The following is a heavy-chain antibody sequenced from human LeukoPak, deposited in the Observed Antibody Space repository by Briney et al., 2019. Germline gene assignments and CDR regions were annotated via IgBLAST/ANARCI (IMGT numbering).Heavy chain of an antibody. Sequence: SETLSLTCTVSGGSISSGDYYWSWIRQPPGKGLEWIGYIYYSGSTYYNPSLKSRVTISVDTSKNQFSLKLSSVTAADTAVYYCARGGYCSSTSCYPLYWFDPWGQGTLVTVSS. CDR3: ARGGYCSSTSCYPLYWFDP. V-gene: IGHV4-30-4*08. CDR2: IYYSGST. D-gene: IGHD2-2*01. CDR1: GGSISSGDYY. J-gene: IGHJ5*02.